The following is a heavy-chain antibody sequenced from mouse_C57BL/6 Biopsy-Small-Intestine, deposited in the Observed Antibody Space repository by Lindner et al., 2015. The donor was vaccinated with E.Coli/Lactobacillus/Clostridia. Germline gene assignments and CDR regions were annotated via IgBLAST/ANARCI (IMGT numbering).Heavy chain of an antibody. CDR2: ISYDGSN. Sequence: VQLQESGPGLVKPSQSLSLTCSVTGYSITSGFYWIWIRQFPGNKLEWMGYISYDGSNNYNPSLKNRISITRDTSKNQFFLKLNSVTTEDTATYYCARRGSSGYVGYWGQGTTLTVSS. CDR3: ARRGSSGYVGY. J-gene: IGHJ2*01. CDR1: GYSITSGFY. D-gene: IGHD3-2*02. V-gene: IGHV3-6*01.